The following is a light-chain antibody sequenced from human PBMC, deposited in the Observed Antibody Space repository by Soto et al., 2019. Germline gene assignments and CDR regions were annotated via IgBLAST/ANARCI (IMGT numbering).Light chain of an antibody. V-gene: IGLV7-43*01. CDR1: TGAVTSGYY. J-gene: IGLJ2*01. CDR3: LLYYGGAVV. CDR2: STS. Sequence: QTVVTQEPSLTVSLGGTVTLTCASSTGAVTSGYYPNWFQQKPGQAPRALIYSTSNKYSWTPARFSGSLLGGKAALTLSGVQPEDEAEYYCLLYYGGAVVFGGGTKLTVL.